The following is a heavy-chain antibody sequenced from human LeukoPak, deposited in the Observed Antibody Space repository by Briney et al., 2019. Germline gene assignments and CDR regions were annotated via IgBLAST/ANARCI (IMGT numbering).Heavy chain of an antibody. CDR1: GGSISSYY. J-gene: IGHJ4*02. V-gene: IGHV4-59*01. Sequence: SETLSLTCTVSGGSISSYYWSWIRRPPGKGLEWIGYIYYSGSTNYNPSLKSRVTISVDTSKNQFSLKLSSVTAADTAVYYCARVVGRDGYNCPQDWGQGTLVTVSS. CDR3: ARVVGRDGYNCPQD. D-gene: IGHD5-24*01. CDR2: IYYSGST.